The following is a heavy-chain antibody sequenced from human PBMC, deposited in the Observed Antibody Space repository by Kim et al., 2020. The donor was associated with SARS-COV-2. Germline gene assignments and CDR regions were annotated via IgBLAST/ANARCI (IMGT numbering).Heavy chain of an antibody. CDR2: IYYSGST. CDR3: ARSPSIVGAQSSFDY. D-gene: IGHD1-26*01. J-gene: IGHJ4*02. Sequence: SETLSLTCTVSGGSISSYYWSWIRQPPGKGLEWIGYIYYSGSTNYNPSLKSRVTISVDTSKNQFSLKLSSVTAADTAVYYCARSPSIVGAQSSFDYWGQGTLVTVSS. V-gene: IGHV4-59*01. CDR1: GGSISSYY.